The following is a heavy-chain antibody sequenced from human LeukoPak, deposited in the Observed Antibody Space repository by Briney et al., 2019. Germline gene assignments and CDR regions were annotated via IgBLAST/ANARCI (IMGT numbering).Heavy chain of an antibody. Sequence: PGGSLRLSCAASGFTFSSYEMNWVRQAPGKGLEWVSYISSSGSTIYYADSVKSRFTISRDNAKNSLYLQMNSLRAEDTAVYYCARPYSSSSDYWGQGTLVTVSS. CDR3: ARPYSSSSDY. D-gene: IGHD6-6*01. V-gene: IGHV3-48*03. CDR1: GFTFSSYE. CDR2: ISSSGSTI. J-gene: IGHJ4*02.